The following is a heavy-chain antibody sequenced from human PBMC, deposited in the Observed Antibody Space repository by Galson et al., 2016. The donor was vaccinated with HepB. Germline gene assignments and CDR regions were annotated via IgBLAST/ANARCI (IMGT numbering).Heavy chain of an antibody. V-gene: IGHV1-2*02. J-gene: IGHJ6*04. CDR3: ARYCSSTSCYSRGVSYYGMDV. D-gene: IGHD2-2*01. CDR1: GYSFTDYY. Sequence: SVKVSCKASGYSFTDYYMHWVRQAPGQGLEWMGWINPNTGDTNSAQNFQGRVTLTRDTSISTAYMELSRLRYVDTAVYYCARYCSSTSCYSRGVSYYGMDVWGKGTTVTVSS. CDR2: INPNTGDT.